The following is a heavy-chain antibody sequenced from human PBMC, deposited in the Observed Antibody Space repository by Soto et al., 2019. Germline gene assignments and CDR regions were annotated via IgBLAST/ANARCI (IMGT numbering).Heavy chain of an antibody. CDR2: IKQDGSEK. CDR3: ARINSPGYFHS. Sequence: GGSLRLSCAASGFPFSSHWMTWVRQAPGKGLEWVAYIKQDGSEKYYVDSVMGRFTMSRDNTQSSLSLQMNTLRVEDSAVYYCARINSPGYFHSWGQATLVTVPS. J-gene: IGHJ4*02. D-gene: IGHD2-15*01. CDR1: GFPFSSHW. V-gene: IGHV3-7*05.